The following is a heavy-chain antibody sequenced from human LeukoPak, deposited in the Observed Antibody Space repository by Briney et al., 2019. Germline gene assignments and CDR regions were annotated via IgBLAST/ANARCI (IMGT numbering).Heavy chain of an antibody. D-gene: IGHD4-17*01. CDR3: ARVTEAVTTVPHFDY. CDR1: GYTFTGYY. J-gene: IGHJ4*02. V-gene: IGHV1-2*02. Sequence: ASVKVSCKASGYTFTGYYMHWVRQAPGQGLEWMGWINPNSGDTNYAQKFQGRVTMTRDTSISTAYMELSRLRSDDTAVYYCARVTEAVTTVPHFDYWGQGTLLTVSS. CDR2: INPNSGDT.